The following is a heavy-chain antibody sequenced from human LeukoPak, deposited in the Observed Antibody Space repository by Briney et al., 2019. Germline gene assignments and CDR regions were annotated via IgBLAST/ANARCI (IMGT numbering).Heavy chain of an antibody. CDR3: ARDEGGIVVVPAAMGWFDP. D-gene: IGHD2-2*01. Sequence: ASVKASCKASGYTFTSYGISWVRQAPGQGLEWMGWISAYNGNTNYAQKLQGRVTMTTDTSTSTAYMELRSLRSDDTAVYYCARDEGGIVVVPAAMGWFDPWGQGTLVTVSS. J-gene: IGHJ5*02. CDR1: GYTFTSYG. CDR2: ISAYNGNT. V-gene: IGHV1-18*01.